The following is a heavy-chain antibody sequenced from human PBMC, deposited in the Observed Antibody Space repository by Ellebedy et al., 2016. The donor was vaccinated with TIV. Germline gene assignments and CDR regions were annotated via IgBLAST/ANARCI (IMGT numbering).Heavy chain of an antibody. V-gene: IGHV4-30-4*01. J-gene: IGHJ4*02. Sequence: MPSETLSLTCSVSGGSISSGDDSWTWIRQPPGKGLEWIGFIYYTGSTYYNQSLKSRVTISVDKSKNQLSLKLTSVTAADTAVYYCASNSGSYYDGRFDYWGQGTLVTVSS. CDR1: GGSISSGDDS. CDR3: ASNSGSYYDGRFDY. D-gene: IGHD1-26*01. CDR2: IYYTGST.